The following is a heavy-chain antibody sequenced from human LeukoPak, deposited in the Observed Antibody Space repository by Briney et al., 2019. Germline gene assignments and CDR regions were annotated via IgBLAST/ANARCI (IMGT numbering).Heavy chain of an antibody. CDR2: INPNSGGT. Sequence: ASVKVSCKASGYTFTGYYMHWVRQAPGQGLEWMGWINPNSGGTNYAQKFQGRVTMTRDTSISTAYMELSRLRSDDTAVYYCARAYYYDRSGYPHAWGQGTLVTVSS. J-gene: IGHJ5*02. CDR3: ARAYYYDRSGYPHA. V-gene: IGHV1-2*02. CDR1: GYTFTGYY. D-gene: IGHD3-22*01.